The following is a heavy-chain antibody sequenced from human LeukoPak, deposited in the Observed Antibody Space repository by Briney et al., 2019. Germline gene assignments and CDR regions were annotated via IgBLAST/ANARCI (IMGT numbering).Heavy chain of an antibody. CDR1: GGSFSGYY. CDR3: ARGRLGFDWLPY. CDR2: INHSGST. J-gene: IGHJ4*02. D-gene: IGHD3-9*01. V-gene: IGHV4-34*01. Sequence: SETLSLTCAVYGGSFSGYYWSWIRQPPGKGLEWIGEINHSGSTNYNPSLKSRVTISVDTSKNQFSLKLSSVTTADTAVYYCARGRLGFDWLPYWGQGTLVTVSS.